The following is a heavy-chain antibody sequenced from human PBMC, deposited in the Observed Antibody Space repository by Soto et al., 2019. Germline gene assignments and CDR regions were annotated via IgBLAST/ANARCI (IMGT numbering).Heavy chain of an antibody. V-gene: IGHV3-23*01. CDR1: GFTFSSYA. CDR3: AKDLRYDFWRGSPFDY. D-gene: IGHD3-3*01. Sequence: EVQLLESGGGLVQPGGSLRLSCAASGFTFSSYAMSWVRQAPGKGLEWVSGISGSGGSTYYANSVKGRFTTSRDNSKNTPYLQMNSLRAEDTAVYYCAKDLRYDFWRGSPFDYWGQGTLVTVSS. CDR2: ISGSGGST. J-gene: IGHJ4*02.